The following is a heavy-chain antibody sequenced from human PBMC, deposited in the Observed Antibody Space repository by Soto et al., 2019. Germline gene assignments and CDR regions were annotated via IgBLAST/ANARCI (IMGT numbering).Heavy chain of an antibody. D-gene: IGHD2-21*02. CDR1: GGSFSGYY. CDR2: INHSGST. Sequence: PSETLSLTCAVYGGSFSGYYWSWIRQPPGKGLEWIGEINHSGSTNYNPSLKSRVTISVDTSKKQVSLKLSSVSAADTARYFCAALTATYWNFSIWGRGTLVT. J-gene: IGHJ2*01. V-gene: IGHV4-34*01. CDR3: AALTATYWNFSI.